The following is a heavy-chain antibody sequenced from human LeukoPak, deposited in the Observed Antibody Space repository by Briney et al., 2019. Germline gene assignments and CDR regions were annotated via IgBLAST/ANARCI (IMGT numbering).Heavy chain of an antibody. CDR3: AKDHPPPREYSSSWCRYCPNGMDV. J-gene: IGHJ6*02. D-gene: IGHD6-13*01. Sequence: GGSLRLSCAASGFTFSSYAMSWVRQAPGKGLEWVSAISGSGGSTSYADSVKGRFTISRDNSKNTLYLQMNSLRAEDTAVYYCAKDHPPPREYSSSWCRYCPNGMDVWGQGTTVTVSS. V-gene: IGHV3-23*01. CDR2: ISGSGGST. CDR1: GFTFSSYA.